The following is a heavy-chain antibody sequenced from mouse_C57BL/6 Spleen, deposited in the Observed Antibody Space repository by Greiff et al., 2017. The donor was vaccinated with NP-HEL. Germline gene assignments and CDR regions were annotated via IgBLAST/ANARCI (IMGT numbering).Heavy chain of an antibody. D-gene: IGHD2-1*01. V-gene: IGHV14-1*01. J-gene: IGHJ2*01. CDR3: TTSGNPYYFDY. CDR1: GFNIKDYY. Sequence: EVQLQQSGAELVRPGASVKLSCTASGFNIKDYYMHWVKQRPEQGLEWIGRIEPEDGDTEYAPKFQGKATMTADTSSNTAYLQLSSLTSEDTAVYYCTTSGNPYYFDYWGQGTTLTVSS. CDR2: IEPEDGDT.